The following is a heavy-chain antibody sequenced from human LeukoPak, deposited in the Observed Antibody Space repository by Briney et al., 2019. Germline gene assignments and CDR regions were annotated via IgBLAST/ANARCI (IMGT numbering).Heavy chain of an antibody. CDR1: GFTFSSYA. Sequence: GGSLGLSCAASGFTFSSYAMSWVRQAPGNGLEWVSAISGSGGSTYYADSVKGRFTISRGNSKNTLYLQMNSLRAEDTAVYYCATPRYYYYYYGMDVWGQGTTVTVSS. V-gene: IGHV3-23*01. CDR2: ISGSGGST. J-gene: IGHJ6*02. CDR3: ATPRYYYYYYGMDV.